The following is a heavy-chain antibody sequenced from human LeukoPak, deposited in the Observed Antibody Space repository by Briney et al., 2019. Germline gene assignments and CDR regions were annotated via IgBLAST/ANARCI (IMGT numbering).Heavy chain of an antibody. CDR1: GGSISSYY. V-gene: IGHV4-59*08. Sequence: SETLSLTCTVSGGSISSYYWSWIRQPPGKGLEWIGYIYYSGSTNYNPSLKSRDTISVDTSKNQFSLKLSSVTAADTAVYYCARQWGGYDTAGYYYYGMDVWGQGTTVTVSS. CDR3: ARQWGGYDTAGYYYYGMDV. CDR2: IYYSGST. D-gene: IGHD5-12*01. J-gene: IGHJ6*02.